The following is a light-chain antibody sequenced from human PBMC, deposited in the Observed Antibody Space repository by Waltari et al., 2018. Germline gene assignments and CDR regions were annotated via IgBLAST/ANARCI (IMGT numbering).Light chain of an antibody. CDR3: ATWDDSLLGGRWV. J-gene: IGLJ3*02. CDR1: DSSIGNNV. V-gene: IGLV1-44*01. CDR2: RND. Sequence: QSVLTQPPSASAPPGHRVTISCSGSDSSIGNNVVNWYQQFPGTAPKLLIYRNDLRPSGVPDRFSGSKSGTSGSLAISGLQSEDEADYYCATWDDSLLGGRWVFGGGTKLTVL.